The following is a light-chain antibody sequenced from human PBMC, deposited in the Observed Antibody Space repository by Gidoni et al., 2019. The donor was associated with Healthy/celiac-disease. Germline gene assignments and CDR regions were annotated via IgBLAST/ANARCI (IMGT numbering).Light chain of an antibody. J-gene: IGKJ1*01. V-gene: IGKV3-11*01. CDR3: QQRSNWPPTWT. CDR2: DAS. Sequence: EIVLTQSPATLSLSPGERATLSCMASQSVSIYLAWYQQKPGQAPRLLIYDASNRATGIPARFSVSGSGTDFTLTISSLEPEYFAVYYCQQRSNWPPTWTFGQGTKVEIK. CDR1: QSVSIY.